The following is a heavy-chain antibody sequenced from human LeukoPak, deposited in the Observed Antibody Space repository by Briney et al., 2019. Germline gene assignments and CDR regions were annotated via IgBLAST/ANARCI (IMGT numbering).Heavy chain of an antibody. J-gene: IGHJ5*02. Sequence: SETLSLTCTVSGGSISSYYWTWIRQPPGKRLEWIGYIYDTGSTNYSPSLKSRVTISVDTSKNQFSLKLRSVTAADTAVYYCARHWDYGDARWFDPWGQGTLVTVSS. V-gene: IGHV4-59*08. CDR2: IYDTGST. CDR3: ARHWDYGDARWFDP. CDR1: GGSISSYY. D-gene: IGHD4-17*01.